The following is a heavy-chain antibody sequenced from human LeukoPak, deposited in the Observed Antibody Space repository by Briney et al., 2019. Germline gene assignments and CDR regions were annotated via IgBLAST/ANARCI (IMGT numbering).Heavy chain of an antibody. CDR3: ARAIPRYYDSSGYQYFQH. D-gene: IGHD3-22*01. CDR1: GVSISSSSYY. Sequence: SETLSLTCTVSGVSISSSSYYWGWIRQPPGKGLEWIGSIYYSGSTYYNPSLKSRVTVSVDTSKNQFSLKLSSVTAANTAVYYCARAIPRYYDSSGYQYFQHWGQGTLVNVSS. V-gene: IGHV4-39*07. CDR2: IYYSGST. J-gene: IGHJ1*01.